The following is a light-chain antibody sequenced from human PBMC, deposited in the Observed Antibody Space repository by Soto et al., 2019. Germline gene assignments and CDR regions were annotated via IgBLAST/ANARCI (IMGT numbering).Light chain of an antibody. V-gene: IGKV3-20*01. CDR2: GAS. CDR3: QQYGSSPYT. Sequence: EILLTQSPGTLSLSPGERATLSCRASQSVRNSYLAWYQQKPGQAPRLLIYGASGRATGMPDRFSGSGSGTDFTLTISRREPEDFAVYYCQQYGSSPYTFGQGTKLEI. CDR1: QSVRNSY. J-gene: IGKJ2*01.